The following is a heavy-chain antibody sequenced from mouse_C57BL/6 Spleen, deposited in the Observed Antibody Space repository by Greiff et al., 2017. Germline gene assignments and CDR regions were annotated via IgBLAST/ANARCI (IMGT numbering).Heavy chain of an antibody. Sequence: VQLQQSGPELVKPGASVKISCKASGYTFTDYYMNWVKQSHGKSLEWIGDLNPNNGGTSYNQKFKGKATLTVDKSSSTAYMELRSLTSEDSAVYYCARSDSSGYVGFAYWGQGTLVTVSA. CDR2: LNPNNGGT. V-gene: IGHV1-26*01. D-gene: IGHD3-2*02. CDR1: GYTFTDYY. CDR3: ARSDSSGYVGFAY. J-gene: IGHJ3*01.